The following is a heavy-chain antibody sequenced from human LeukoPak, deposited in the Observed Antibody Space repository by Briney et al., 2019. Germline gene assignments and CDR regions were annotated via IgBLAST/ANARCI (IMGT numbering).Heavy chain of an antibody. CDR3: ARDRFVSNWFYYYGMDV. V-gene: IGHV4-31*03. Sequence: SQTLSLTCTVSGGSISSGGYYWSWIRQHPGKGLEWIGYIYYSGSTYYNPSLKSRVTISVDTSKNQFSLKLSSVTAADTAVYYCARDRFVSNWFYYYGMDVWGQGTTVTVSS. CDR2: IYYSGST. CDR1: GGSISSGGYY. D-gene: IGHD6-13*01. J-gene: IGHJ6*02.